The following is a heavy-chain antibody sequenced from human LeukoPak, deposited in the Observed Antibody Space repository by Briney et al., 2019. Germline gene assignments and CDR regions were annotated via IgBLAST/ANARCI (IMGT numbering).Heavy chain of an antibody. CDR3: AREARSGYEGFWSDP. CDR1: GGSISSYY. Sequence: SETLSLTCTVSGGSISSYYWSWIRQPPGKGLEWLGYIYYSGSTNYNPSLKSRVTISVDTSKNQFSLKLSSVTAADTAVYYCAREARSGYEGFWSDPWGQGTVVTVSS. V-gene: IGHV4-59*01. J-gene: IGHJ5*02. CDR2: IYYSGST. D-gene: IGHD5-12*01.